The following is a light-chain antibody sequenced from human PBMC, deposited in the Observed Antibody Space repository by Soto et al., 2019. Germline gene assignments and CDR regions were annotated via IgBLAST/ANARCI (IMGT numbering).Light chain of an antibody. CDR2: GAS. J-gene: IGKJ1*01. CDR3: QHYGSSPWT. CDR1: QSVSSSN. V-gene: IGKV3-20*01. Sequence: EIVLAQSPGTLSLSPGDRATLYCRASQSVSSSNLAWYQQKRGQSPRLLIYGASSRATGIPDRFSGSGSGPDFTLTISRLEPEDFAVYFCQHYGSSPWTLGQGTKVDIK.